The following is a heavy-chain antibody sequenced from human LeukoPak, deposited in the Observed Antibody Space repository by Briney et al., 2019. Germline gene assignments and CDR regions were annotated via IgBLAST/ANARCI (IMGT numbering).Heavy chain of an antibody. J-gene: IGHJ6*02. Sequence: PSETLSLTCAAYGGSFSGYYWSWIRQPPGKGLEWIGEINHSGSTNYNPSLKSRVTISVDTSKNQFSLKLSSVTAADTAVYYCARWSSQNDGPTYGMDVWGQGTTVTVSS. D-gene: IGHD1-1*01. CDR1: GGSFSGYY. CDR3: ARWSSQNDGPTYGMDV. CDR2: INHSGST. V-gene: IGHV4-34*09.